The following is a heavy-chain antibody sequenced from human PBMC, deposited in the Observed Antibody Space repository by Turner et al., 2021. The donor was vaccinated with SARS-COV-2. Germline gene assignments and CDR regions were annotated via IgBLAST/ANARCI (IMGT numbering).Heavy chain of an antibody. CDR3: AREPFTYYYDSSGNWFDP. D-gene: IGHD3-22*01. Sequence: QVQLVQSGAEVKKPGASVKVSCNASGYTVASYGISWVRQAPGQGLEWMGWISAYNGNTNYAQKLQGRVTMTTDTSTSTAYMELRSLRSDDTAVYYCAREPFTYYYDSSGNWFDPWGQGTLVTVSS. CDR1: GYTVASYG. CDR2: ISAYNGNT. J-gene: IGHJ5*02. V-gene: IGHV1-18*01.